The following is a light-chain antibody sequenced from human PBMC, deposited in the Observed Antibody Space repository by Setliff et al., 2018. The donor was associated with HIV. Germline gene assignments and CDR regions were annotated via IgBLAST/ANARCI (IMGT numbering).Light chain of an antibody. V-gene: IGLV2-23*01. CDR2: EGD. Sequence: QSALTQPASVSGSPGQSITISCTGTSNDVGNYKSVSWYQQHPGKAPKALIFEGDKRPPGVSNRFSASKSGNTASLTISGLQTEDEADYYCCAYAGTRNYVFGTGTKV. J-gene: IGLJ1*01. CDR1: SNDVGNYKS. CDR3: CAYAGTRNYV.